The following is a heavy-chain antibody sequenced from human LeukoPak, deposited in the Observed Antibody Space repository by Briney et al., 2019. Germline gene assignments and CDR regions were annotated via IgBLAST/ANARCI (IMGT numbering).Heavy chain of an antibody. CDR3: ARGGGGYCSGGRCNFYRYYMDV. Sequence: GGSLRLSCAASGFTFSSYSINWVRQAPGKGLEWVSYISSGYPTIYYADSVKGRFTISRDNAKNSLYLQMNSRRAGDTAVYYCARGGGGYCSGGRCNFYRYYMDVWGKGTTVTVSS. J-gene: IGHJ6*03. D-gene: IGHD2-15*01. CDR2: ISSGYPTI. V-gene: IGHV3-48*01. CDR1: GFTFSSYS.